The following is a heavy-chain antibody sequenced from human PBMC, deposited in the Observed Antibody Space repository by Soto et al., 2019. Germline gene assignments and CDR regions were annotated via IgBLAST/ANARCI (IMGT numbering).Heavy chain of an antibody. V-gene: IGHV3-33*01. CDR1: GFTFSSYG. D-gene: IGHD6-19*01. CDR2: IWYDGSNK. J-gene: IGHJ6*02. Sequence: QVQLVESGGGVVQPGRSLRLSCAASGFTFSSYGMHWVRQAPGKGLEWVAVIWYDGSNKYYADSVKGRFTISRDNSKNTLYLQMNSLRAEDTAVYYCARDSIPGIAVAGWPDYYYGMDVWGQGTTVTVSS. CDR3: ARDSIPGIAVAGWPDYYYGMDV.